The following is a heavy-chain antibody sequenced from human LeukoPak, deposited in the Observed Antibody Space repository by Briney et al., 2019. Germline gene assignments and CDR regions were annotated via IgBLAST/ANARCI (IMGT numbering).Heavy chain of an antibody. CDR1: GYSISSGYY. J-gene: IGHJ4*02. CDR3: ARSRARVVMVPDY. Sequence: PSETLSLTCTVSGYSISSGYYWGWIRQPPGKGLEWIGSIYHSGSTYYNPSLKSRVTISVDTSKNQFSLKLSSVTAADTAVYYCARSRARVVMVPDYWGQGTLVTVSS. V-gene: IGHV4-38-2*02. D-gene: IGHD3-16*02. CDR2: IYHSGST.